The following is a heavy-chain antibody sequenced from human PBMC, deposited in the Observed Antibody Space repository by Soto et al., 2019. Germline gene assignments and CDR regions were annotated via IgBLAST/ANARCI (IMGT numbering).Heavy chain of an antibody. D-gene: IGHD6-19*01. CDR3: GMSRGWSTIHS. CDR1: GGSVTTNYW. Sequence: QLQESGPGLVKPSGTLSLTCAVSGGSVTTNYWWGWVRQSPVTGLEWIGDMSNSGPTNYSPSLKGRVTLSVDTSKNQLSLELKSVTAADTAVYFCGMSRGWSTIHSWGQGTLVTVSS. J-gene: IGHJ4*02. V-gene: IGHV4-4*02. CDR2: MSNSGPT.